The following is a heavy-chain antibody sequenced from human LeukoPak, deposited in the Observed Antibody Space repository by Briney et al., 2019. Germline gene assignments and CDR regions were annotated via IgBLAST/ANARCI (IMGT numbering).Heavy chain of an antibody. CDR3: ATSGAAGTFDY. Sequence: PSETLSLTCTVSGYSISSGYYWGWIRQPPGKGLEWIGSIYHSGSTYYNPSLKSRVTISVDTSKNQFSLKLSSVTAADTAVYYCATSGAAGTFDYWGQGTLVTVSS. CDR2: IYHSGST. CDR1: GYSISSGYY. J-gene: IGHJ4*02. D-gene: IGHD6-13*01. V-gene: IGHV4-38-2*02.